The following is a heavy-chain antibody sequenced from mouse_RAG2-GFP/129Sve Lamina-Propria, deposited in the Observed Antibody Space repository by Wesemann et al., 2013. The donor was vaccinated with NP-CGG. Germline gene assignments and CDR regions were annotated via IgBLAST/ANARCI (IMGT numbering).Heavy chain of an antibody. J-gene: IGHJ2*01. CDR2: INPNNGGT. CDR1: GYTFTDYN. D-gene: IGHD1-1*01. Sequence: EVQLQQSGPELVKPGASVKMSCKASGYTFTDYNMHWVKQSHGKSLEWIGYINPNNGGTSYNQKFKGKATLTVNKSSSTAYMELRSLTSEDSAVYYCARYFPVVAKGYFDYWGQGTTLTVSS. V-gene: IGHV1-22*01. CDR3: ARYFPVVAKGYFDY.